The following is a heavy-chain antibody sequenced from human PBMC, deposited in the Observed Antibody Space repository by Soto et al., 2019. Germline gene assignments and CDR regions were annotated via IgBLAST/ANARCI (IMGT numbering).Heavy chain of an antibody. CDR2: VFYTGFT. CDR3: ASSQKGYNWNYFDH. Sequence: TLSLTCAVSGGSIGGSYHYWGWLRPSPGRGPEWIGSVFYTGFTSYNPSLESRVSVSVDTSKNPFSLKVSAVTAADTAVYYCASSQKGYNWNYFDHWGQGALVTVSS. J-gene: IGHJ4*02. CDR1: GGSIGGSYHY. D-gene: IGHD1-20*01. V-gene: IGHV4-39*01.